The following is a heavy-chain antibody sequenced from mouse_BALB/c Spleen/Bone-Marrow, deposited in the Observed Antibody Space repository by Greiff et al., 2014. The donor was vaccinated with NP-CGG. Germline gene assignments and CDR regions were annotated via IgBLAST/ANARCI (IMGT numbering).Heavy chain of an antibody. CDR2: IDPANGDT. D-gene: IGHD1-1*01. CDR1: GFNIKDTY. CDR3: TRPSFYYGSSYWYFDV. Sequence: VQLQQPGTELVKPGASVKLSCAASGFNIKDTYMHWVKQRPEQGLEWIGRIDPANGDTEYDPNFQGKATITADTSSNTAYLQLSSLTSEDTAVYYCTRPSFYYGSSYWYFDVWGAGTTVTVSS. V-gene: IGHV14-3*02. J-gene: IGHJ1*01.